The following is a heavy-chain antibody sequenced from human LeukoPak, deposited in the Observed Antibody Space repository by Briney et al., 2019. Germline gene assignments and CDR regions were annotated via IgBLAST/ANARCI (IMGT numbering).Heavy chain of an antibody. CDR2: IYTTGST. J-gene: IGHJ5*02. Sequence: SETLSLTCTVSGGSINNYYWSWIRQPAGKGLEWIGRIYTTGSTNYNPSLKSRVTISVDTSKNQFSLKLSSVTAADTAVYYCARLFRKYFDWLLPKYNWFDPWGQGTLVTVSS. CDR1: GGSINNYY. V-gene: IGHV4-4*07. CDR3: ARLFRKYFDWLLPKYNWFDP. D-gene: IGHD3-9*01.